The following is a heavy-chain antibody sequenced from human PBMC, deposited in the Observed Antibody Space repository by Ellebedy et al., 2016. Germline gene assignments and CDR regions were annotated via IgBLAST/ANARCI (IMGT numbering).Heavy chain of an antibody. J-gene: IGHJ6*04. CDR3: ARDPLGPDIYDV. Sequence: GGSLRLSXVASGFMLSNYWMGWVRQAPGKGLEWVAHIDQHGSHQYYVDSVKGRFIISRDDAKNSLYLQMNSLRAEDTAVYYCARDPLGPDIYDVWGKGTTATVSS. CDR2: IDQHGSHQ. V-gene: IGHV3-7*01. CDR1: GFMLSNYW. D-gene: IGHD3-16*01.